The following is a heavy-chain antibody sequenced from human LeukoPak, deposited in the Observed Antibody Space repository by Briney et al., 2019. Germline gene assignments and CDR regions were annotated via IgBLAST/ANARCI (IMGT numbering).Heavy chain of an antibody. CDR3: ARDWDRGYSSSGDY. J-gene: IGHJ4*02. CDR1: GGTFSSYA. CDR2: IIPILGIA. Sequence: ASVKVSCKASGGTFSSYAISWVRQAPGQGLEWMGRIIPILGIANYAQKFQGRVTITADKSTSTAYMELSSLRSEDTAVYYCARDWDRGYSSSGDYWGQGTLVTVSS. V-gene: IGHV1-69*04. D-gene: IGHD6-13*01.